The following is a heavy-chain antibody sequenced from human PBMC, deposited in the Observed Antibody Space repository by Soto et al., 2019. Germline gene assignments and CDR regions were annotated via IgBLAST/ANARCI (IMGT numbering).Heavy chain of an antibody. V-gene: IGHV3-30-3*01. D-gene: IGHD1-7*01. CDR1: AFTFSSYA. J-gene: IGHJ6*02. CDR3: ARERNYGYYYYGLDV. Sequence: GGSLRLSCAASAFTFSSYAMHWVRQAPGKGLEWVAVISYDGTNKYYADSVKGRFNISRDTSKNTLYLQMNSLRAEDTAVYYCARERNYGYYYYGLDVWGQGTTVTVSS. CDR2: ISYDGTNK.